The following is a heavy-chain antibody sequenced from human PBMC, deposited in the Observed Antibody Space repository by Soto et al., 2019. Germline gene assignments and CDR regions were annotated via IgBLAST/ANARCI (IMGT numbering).Heavy chain of an antibody. D-gene: IGHD6-13*01. CDR1: GFTFSSYS. V-gene: IGHV3-23*01. CDR2: ISGSGGST. CDR3: AKTRAAGTGYYYGMDV. Sequence: GGSLRLSCAASGFTFSSYSMSWVSQAPGKGLEWVSAISGSGGSTYYADSVKGRFTISRDNSKNTLYLQMNSLRAEDTAVYYCAKTRAAGTGYYYGMDVWGQGTTVTVSS. J-gene: IGHJ6*02.